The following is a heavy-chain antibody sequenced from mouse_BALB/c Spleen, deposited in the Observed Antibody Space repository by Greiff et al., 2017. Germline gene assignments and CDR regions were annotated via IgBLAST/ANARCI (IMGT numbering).Heavy chain of an antibody. V-gene: IGHV5-15*02. Sequence: EVMLVESGGGLVQPGGSRKLSCAASGFTFSDYGMAWVRQAPGKGPEWVAFISNLAYSIYYADTVTGRFTISRENAKNTLYLEMSSLRSEDTAMYYCARDRGCLHLMDYWGQGTSVTVSS. CDR3: ARDRGCLHLMDY. CDR2: ISNLAYSI. J-gene: IGHJ4*01. CDR1: GFTFSDYG.